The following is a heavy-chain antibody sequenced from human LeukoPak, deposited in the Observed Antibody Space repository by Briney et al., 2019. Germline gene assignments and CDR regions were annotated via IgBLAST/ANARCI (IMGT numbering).Heavy chain of an antibody. J-gene: IGHJ4*02. CDR3: ARGQANSGYDVDY. CDR2: MNLNSGNT. V-gene: IGHV1-8*03. D-gene: IGHD5-12*01. CDR1: GYTFTSYD. Sequence: ASVKVSCKASGYTFTSYDINWVRQATGQGLEWMGWMNLNSGNTGYAQKFQGRVTITRNTSISTAYMELSSLRSEDTAVYYCARGQANSGYDVDYWGQGTLVTVSS.